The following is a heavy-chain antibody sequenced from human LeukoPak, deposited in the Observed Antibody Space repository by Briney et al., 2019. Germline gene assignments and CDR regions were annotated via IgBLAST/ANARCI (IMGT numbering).Heavy chain of an antibody. CDR2: IYYSGST. J-gene: IGHJ4*02. Sequence: SETLSLTCSVSGGSISSYYWSWIRQPPGKGLEWIGFIYYSGSTNYNPSLKSRVTISVDTSKNQFSLKLSSVTAADTAVYYCARGRGGNLDYWGQGTLVTVSS. V-gene: IGHV4-59*12. CDR3: ARGRGGNLDY. CDR1: GGSISSYY. D-gene: IGHD4-23*01.